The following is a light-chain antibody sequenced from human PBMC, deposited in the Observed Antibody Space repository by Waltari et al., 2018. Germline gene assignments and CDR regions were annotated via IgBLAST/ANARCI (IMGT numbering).Light chain of an antibody. CDR2: SVT. Sequence: QSALTQPASVSGSPGQSITISCPGTSNDVGAHNYVAWYQPHPGKAPKRMIHSVTNRPSGVPNRFSGSKSGNTASLTISGLQAEDEADYYCSSYATTSALLFGTGTKVTVL. J-gene: IGLJ1*01. V-gene: IGLV2-14*03. CDR3: SSYATTSALL. CDR1: SNDVGAHNY.